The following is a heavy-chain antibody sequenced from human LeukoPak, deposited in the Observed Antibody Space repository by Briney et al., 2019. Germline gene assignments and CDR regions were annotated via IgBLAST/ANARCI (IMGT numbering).Heavy chain of an antibody. D-gene: IGHD2-8*01. J-gene: IGHJ4*02. Sequence: PSETLSLTCTVSGGSISSNSYDWGWIRQPPGKGLEWIGSIYYSGTTYYNPPLKSRVTISVDASKDQVSLKLNSVTAADTAVYYCARLFPSCTKTTCDFDYWGQGTLVSVSS. V-gene: IGHV4-39*01. CDR2: IYYSGTT. CDR3: ARLFPSCTKTTCDFDY. CDR1: GGSISSNSYD.